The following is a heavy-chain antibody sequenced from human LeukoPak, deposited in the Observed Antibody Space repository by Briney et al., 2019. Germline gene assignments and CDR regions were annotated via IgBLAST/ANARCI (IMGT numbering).Heavy chain of an antibody. CDR3: ARDPFAIGVSSGWYGAFDI. V-gene: IGHV3-21*01. J-gene: IGHJ3*02. D-gene: IGHD6-19*01. CDR2: ISSSSSYI. CDR1: GFTFSNYW. Sequence: GGSLRLSCVASGFTFSNYWMSWVRQAPGKGLEWVSSISSSSSYIYYADSVKGRFTISRDNAKNSLYLQMNSLRAEDTAVYYCARDPFAIGVSSGWYGAFDIWGQGTMVTVSS.